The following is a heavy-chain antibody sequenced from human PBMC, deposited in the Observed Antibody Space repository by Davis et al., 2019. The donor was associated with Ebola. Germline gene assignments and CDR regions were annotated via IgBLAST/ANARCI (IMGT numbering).Heavy chain of an antibody. CDR3: AKSGLSFGVVKYHYGMDV. V-gene: IGHV3-23*01. CDR2: ISGSGGST. Sequence: GESLKISFTDSVITFSSYAMTWVRQAPGKGLEWVSAISGSGGSTYYADSVKGRFTISRDNSKKTLYLQMNSMRAEDTAVYYCAKSGLSFGVVKYHYGMDVWGKGTTVTVSS. CDR1: VITFSSYA. D-gene: IGHD3-3*01. J-gene: IGHJ6*04.